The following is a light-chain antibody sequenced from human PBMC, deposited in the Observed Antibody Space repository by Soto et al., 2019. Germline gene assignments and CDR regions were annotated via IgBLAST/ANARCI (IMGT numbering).Light chain of an antibody. CDR3: QQYGVATPHT. CDR1: QIVSSTY. Sequence: EIVLTQSPGTLSLSPGERATLSCRASQIVSSTYLAWFQQKPGQAPRLLIYGASTRATGIPDRFSGSGSGTDFTLPISGLEPEDFALYYCQQYGVATPHTFGGGTKVEV. CDR2: GAS. J-gene: IGKJ4*01. V-gene: IGKV3-20*01.